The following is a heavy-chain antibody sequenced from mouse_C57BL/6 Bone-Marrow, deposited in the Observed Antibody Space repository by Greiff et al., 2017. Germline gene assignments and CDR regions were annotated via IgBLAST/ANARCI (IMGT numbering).Heavy chain of an antibody. CDR2: INPRSGNT. V-gene: IGHV1-81*01. CDR3: ARGSYYGNYFDY. J-gene: IGHJ2*01. D-gene: IGHD2-10*01. CDR1: GYTFTSYG. Sequence: QVQLKESGAELARPGASVKLSCKASGYTFTSYGMSWVQQRTGQGLEWVGDINPRSGNTYYTEKFKGKATLTADKSSSTEYLELRSLTSEDSAVYFCARGSYYGNYFDYGGQGTTPTVSS.